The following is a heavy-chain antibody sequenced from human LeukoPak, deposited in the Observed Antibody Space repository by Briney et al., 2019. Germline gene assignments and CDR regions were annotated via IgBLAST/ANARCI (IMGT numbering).Heavy chain of an antibody. D-gene: IGHD1-7*01. V-gene: IGHV3-23*01. CDR1: GFTFSSYA. Sequence: GGSLRLSCAASGFTFSSYAMSWVRQAPGKGLEWVSAISGSGGSTYFADSVKGRFTISRDNSKNTLYLQMNSLRADDTAVYYCAKRRGLELTYYYHMDVWGKGTTVTISS. CDR2: ISGSGGST. J-gene: IGHJ6*03. CDR3: AKRRGLELTYYYHMDV.